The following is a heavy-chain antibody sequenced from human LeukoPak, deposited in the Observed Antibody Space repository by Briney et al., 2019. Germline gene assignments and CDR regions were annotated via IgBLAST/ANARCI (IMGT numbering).Heavy chain of an antibody. J-gene: IGHJ4*02. V-gene: IGHV3-48*01. CDR1: GFIFSSYS. Sequence: AGGSLRLSCAASGFIFSSYSTNWVRQTPGKGLEWISYISSGSGTTYYGDSVQGRFITSRDNAENSLHLQMNSLRAEDTGVYYCAKDRGNDYGVFDYWGQGILVTVSS. CDR3: AKDRGNDYGVFDY. CDR2: ISSGSGTT. D-gene: IGHD4-17*01.